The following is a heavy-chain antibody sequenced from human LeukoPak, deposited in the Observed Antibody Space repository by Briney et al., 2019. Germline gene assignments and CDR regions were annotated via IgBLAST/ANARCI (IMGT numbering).Heavy chain of an antibody. V-gene: IGHV1-69*13. Sequence: GASVKVSCKASGGTFSSYAISWVRQAPGQGLEWMGGIIPIFGTANYAQKFQGRVTITADESTSTAYMELSSLRSEDTAVYYCVTSVGVKQLVRWFNPWGQGTLVTVSS. J-gene: IGHJ5*02. CDR1: GGTFSSYA. CDR3: VTSVGVKQLVRWFNP. CDR2: IIPIFGTA. D-gene: IGHD6-13*01.